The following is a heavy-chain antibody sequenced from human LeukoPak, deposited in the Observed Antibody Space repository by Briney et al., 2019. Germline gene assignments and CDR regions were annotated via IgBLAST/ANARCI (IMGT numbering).Heavy chain of an antibody. Sequence: GGSLRLSCAASGFTFSSYWRSWVRQAPGKGLEWVANINQDGSEKYYVDSVKGRFTISRDNAKNSLYLQMNSLRAEDTAVYYCAREGYYDSSGYYRWGQGTLVTVSS. D-gene: IGHD3-22*01. CDR2: INQDGSEK. CDR1: GFTFSSYW. CDR3: AREGYYDSSGYYR. J-gene: IGHJ4*02. V-gene: IGHV3-7*01.